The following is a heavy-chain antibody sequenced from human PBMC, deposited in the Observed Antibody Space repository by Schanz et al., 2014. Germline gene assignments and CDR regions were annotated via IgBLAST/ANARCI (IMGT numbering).Heavy chain of an antibody. D-gene: IGHD3-3*01. V-gene: IGHV1-69*09. CDR1: GYTFNNHG. Sequence: QVQLVQSGAEVQKPGFSVKVSCKASGYTFNNHGISWVRQAPGQGLEWMGRIIPILGITNDAQTFQDRVTITADKTTSTAYVELSSMRSEDAAVYYCARGLEDERGLALNVAFDIWGHGTIVTVSS. CDR2: IIPILGIT. J-gene: IGHJ3*02. CDR3: ARGLEDERGLALNVAFDI.